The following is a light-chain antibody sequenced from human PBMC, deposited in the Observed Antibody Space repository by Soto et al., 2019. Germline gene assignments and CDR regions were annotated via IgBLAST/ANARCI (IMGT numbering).Light chain of an antibody. CDR2: EGS. Sequence: EIVLTQSPGTLSLFPGERATLSCRASQSVSSYLVWYQQKAGQAPRLLIYEGSNRANGIPTRFSGSGSGTDLTLTISSLEPEDFAVYYCQQRSNWPPITFGQGTRLEIK. CDR3: QQRSNWPPIT. CDR1: QSVSSY. V-gene: IGKV3-11*01. J-gene: IGKJ5*01.